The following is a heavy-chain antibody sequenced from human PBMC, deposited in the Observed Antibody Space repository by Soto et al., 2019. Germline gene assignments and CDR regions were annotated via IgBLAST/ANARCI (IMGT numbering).Heavy chain of an antibody. D-gene: IGHD2-8*01. CDR3: ARDRDGPNYYGMDV. J-gene: IGHJ6*02. Sequence: QVQLVQSGAEVKKPGSSVKVSCKASGGTFSSYTISWVRQAPGQGLEWMGRIIPILGIANYAQKFQGRVTITADKSTSTAYMELSGLRSEDTAVYYCARDRDGPNYYGMDVWGQGTTVTVSS. CDR2: IIPILGIA. CDR1: GGTFSSYT. V-gene: IGHV1-69*08.